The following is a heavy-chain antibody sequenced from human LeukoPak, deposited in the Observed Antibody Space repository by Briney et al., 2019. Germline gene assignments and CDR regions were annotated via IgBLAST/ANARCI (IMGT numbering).Heavy chain of an antibody. CDR1: GGSVSSGSYY. CDR3: ARTPVVRGNNWFDP. Sequence: SETLSLTCTVSGGSVSSGSYYWSWIRQPPGKGLEWIGYIYYSGSTNYNPSLKSRVTISVDTSKNQFSLKLSSVTAADTAVYYCARTPVVRGNNWFDPWGQGTLVSVSS. D-gene: IGHD3-10*01. J-gene: IGHJ5*02. CDR2: IYYSGST. V-gene: IGHV4-61*01.